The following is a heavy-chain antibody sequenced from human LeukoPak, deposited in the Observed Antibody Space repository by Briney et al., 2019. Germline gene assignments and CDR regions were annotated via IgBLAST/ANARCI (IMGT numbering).Heavy chain of an antibody. CDR1: GGSICSYY. V-gene: IGHV4-59*08. J-gene: IGHJ4*02. D-gene: IGHD3-22*01. CDR2: IYYSGST. Sequence: SETLSLTCTVSGGSICSYYWSWIRQPPGKGLEWIGYIYYSGSTNYNPSLKSRVTISVDTSKNQFSLKLSSVTAADTAVYYCARTFNYYDSSGYSQFDYWGQGTLVTVSS. CDR3: ARTFNYYDSSGYSQFDY.